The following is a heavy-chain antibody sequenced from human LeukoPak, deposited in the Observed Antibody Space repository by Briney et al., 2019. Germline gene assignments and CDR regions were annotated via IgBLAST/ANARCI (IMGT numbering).Heavy chain of an antibody. Sequence: GGSLRLSCAASTFTVSSNYMSWVRQAPGKGLEWVSVIYGGGITFYADSVKGRFTISRDNAKNSMYLQMNSLRAEDTAVYYCARDRMKSGSYYFDYWGPGTLVTVSS. CDR1: TFTVSSNY. D-gene: IGHD1-26*01. CDR3: ARDRMKSGSYYFDY. J-gene: IGHJ4*02. V-gene: IGHV3-53*01. CDR2: IYGGGIT.